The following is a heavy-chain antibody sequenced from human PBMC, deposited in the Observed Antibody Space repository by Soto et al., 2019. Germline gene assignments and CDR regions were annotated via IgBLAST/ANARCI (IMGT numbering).Heavy chain of an antibody. J-gene: IGHJ4*02. CDR3: ARAASYASSYYFDY. Sequence: SETLSLTCTVSGGSVSSGSYYWSWIRQPPGKGLEWIGFIYYSGSTSYYPSLKSRVTISLDTSRNQFSLKLSSVTAADTAVYYCARAASYASSYYFDYWGQGTLVTVSS. CDR2: IYYSGST. V-gene: IGHV4-61*01. D-gene: IGHD6-6*01. CDR1: GGSVSSGSYY.